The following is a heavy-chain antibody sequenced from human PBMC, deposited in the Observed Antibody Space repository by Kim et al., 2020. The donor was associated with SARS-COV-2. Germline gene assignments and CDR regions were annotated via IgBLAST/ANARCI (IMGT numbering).Heavy chain of an antibody. CDR3: SGFIGIVGATAHFDH. CDR1: GGSVGSDSYF. D-gene: IGHD3-3*02. CDR2: IYYSGFT. J-gene: IGHJ5*02. Sequence: SETLSLTCTVSGGSVGSDSYFWGWNRQPPGKGLEWIGTIYYSGFTYYNPSLKSRVTISVDTSKNQFSLKLNFLTAADTAVYYCSGFIGIVGATAHFDHWGQGTLVTVSS. V-gene: IGHV4-39*01.